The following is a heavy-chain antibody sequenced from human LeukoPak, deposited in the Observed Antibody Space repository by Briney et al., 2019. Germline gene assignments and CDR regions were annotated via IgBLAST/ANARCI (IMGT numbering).Heavy chain of an antibody. CDR2: IIPILGIA. Sequence: SVKVSCKASGGTFSSYAISWVRQAPGQGLEWMGRIIPILGIANYAQKFQGRVTITADKSTSTAYMELSSLRSEDTAVYYCARDSGYSSGWYGGDASPGWGQGTLVTVSS. J-gene: IGHJ4*02. CDR1: GGTFSSYA. CDR3: ARDSGYSSGWYGGDASPG. V-gene: IGHV1-69*04. D-gene: IGHD6-19*01.